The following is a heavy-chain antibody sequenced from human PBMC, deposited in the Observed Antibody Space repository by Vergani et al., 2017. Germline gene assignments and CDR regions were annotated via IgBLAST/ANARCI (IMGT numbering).Heavy chain of an antibody. V-gene: IGHV3-30*18. Sequence: QVQLVESGGGVVQPGRSLRLSCAASGFTFSSYGMHWVRQAPGKGLEWVAVISHDGSNKYYADSVKGRFTISRDNSKNTLYLQMNSLRAEDTAVYYCAKPSRGWSGYYRDYYYYGMDVWGQGTTVTVSS. CDR1: GFTFSSYG. J-gene: IGHJ6*02. CDR2: ISHDGSNK. CDR3: AKPSRGWSGYYRDYYYYGMDV. D-gene: IGHD3-3*01.